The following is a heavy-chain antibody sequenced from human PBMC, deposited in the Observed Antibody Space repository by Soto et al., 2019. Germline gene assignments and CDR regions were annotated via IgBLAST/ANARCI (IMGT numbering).Heavy chain of an antibody. CDR1: GGSISSSSYY. D-gene: IGHD3-22*01. CDR3: ARHRGYYDSSGYHTGYFDY. CDR2: IYCSGST. J-gene: IGHJ4*02. Sequence: QLQLQESGPGLVKPSETLSLTCTVSGGSISSSSYYWGWIRQPPGKGLEWIGSIYCSGSTYYNPSLKSRVTISVDTSKNQFSLKLSSVTAADTAVYYCARHRGYYDSSGYHTGYFDYWGQGTLVTVSS. V-gene: IGHV4-39*01.